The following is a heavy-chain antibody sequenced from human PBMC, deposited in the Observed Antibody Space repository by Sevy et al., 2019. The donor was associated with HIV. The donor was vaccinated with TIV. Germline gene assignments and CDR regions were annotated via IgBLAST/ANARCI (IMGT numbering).Heavy chain of an antibody. V-gene: IGHV1-69*13. J-gene: IGHJ4*02. CDR3: ASNDITMVRGVINH. D-gene: IGHD3-10*01. CDR2: IISIFGTA. Sequence: ASVKVSCKASGGTFSSYAISWVRQAPGQGLEWMGGIISIFGTANYGQKFQGRVTITADESTSTAYMELSSLRSEDTAVYYCASNDITMVRGVINHWGQGTLVTVSS. CDR1: GGTFSSYA.